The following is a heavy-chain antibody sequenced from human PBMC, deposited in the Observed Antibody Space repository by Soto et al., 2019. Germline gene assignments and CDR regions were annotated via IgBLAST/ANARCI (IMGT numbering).Heavy chain of an antibody. CDR1: GKESAYTFSNYG. V-gene: IGHV1-69*04. Sequence: GASVKVSCKASGKESAYTFSNYGISWVRQAPGQGLEWMGRIIPILGIANYAQKFQGRVTITADKSTSTAYMELSSLRSEDTAVYCCARDRGEPLYWYFDLWGRGTLVTVSS. CDR3: ARDRGEPLYWYFDL. CDR2: IIPILGIA. J-gene: IGHJ2*01. D-gene: IGHD1-26*01.